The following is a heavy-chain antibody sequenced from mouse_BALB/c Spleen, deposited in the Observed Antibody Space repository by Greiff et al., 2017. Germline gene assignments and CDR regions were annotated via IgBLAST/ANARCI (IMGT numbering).Heavy chain of an antibody. J-gene: IGHJ3*01. CDR3: ARGLGDYYYGSS. CDR1: GFNIKDTY. D-gene: IGHD1-1*01. CDR2: IDPANGNT. V-gene: IGHV14-3*02. Sequence: EVQLQESGAELVKPGASVKLSCTASGFNIKDTYMPWVKQRPEQGLEWIGRIDPANGNTKYDPKFQGKATITADTSSNTAYLQLSSLTSEDTAVYYCARGLGDYYYGSSWGQGTLVTVSA.